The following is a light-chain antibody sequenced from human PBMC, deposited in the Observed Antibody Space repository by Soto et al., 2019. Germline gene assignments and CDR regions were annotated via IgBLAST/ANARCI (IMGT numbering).Light chain of an antibody. CDR3: QQLNSYPPWT. V-gene: IGKV1-9*01. J-gene: IGKJ1*01. CDR2: AAS. Sequence: DIQLTQSPSFLSASVGDRVTITCRASQGISSYLAWYQQKPGKAPKLLIYAASTLQSGVPSRFSGSGSGTEFTLTISSLQPEDVASYYCQQLNSYPPWTFGQGTKVEIK. CDR1: QGISSY.